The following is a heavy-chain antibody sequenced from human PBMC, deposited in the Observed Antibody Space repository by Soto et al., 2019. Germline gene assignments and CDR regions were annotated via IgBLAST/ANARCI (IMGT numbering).Heavy chain of an antibody. CDR2: ILASCEV. CDR3: VRDTSSGGADV. Sequence: EEELVESGGGLVQPGRSLRLSCATSGFTLRDSAMHWVRQVPGGGLEWVSGILASCEVVNVDSVRGRFTMSRDVAKSSLHLQMNSVKTDDTALYYGVRDTSSGGADVWGQGTTVTVTT. V-gene: IGHV3-9*01. CDR1: GFTLRDSA. J-gene: IGHJ6*01. D-gene: IGHD6-6*01.